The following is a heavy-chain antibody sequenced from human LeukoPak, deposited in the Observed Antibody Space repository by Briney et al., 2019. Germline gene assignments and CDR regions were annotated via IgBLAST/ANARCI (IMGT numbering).Heavy chain of an antibody. V-gene: IGHV3-74*01. CDR1: GFTFSIYW. D-gene: IGHD3/OR15-3a*01. J-gene: IGHJ4*02. Sequence: GGSLRLSCAASGFTFSIYWMHWVRQAPGQGLVWVSNMNSDGSITNYADSVKGRFTISRDDAKNTLYLQMNNLGVEDTGIYYCAKENESPDLWGQGTLVNVSS. CDR2: MNSDGSIT. CDR3: AKENESPDL.